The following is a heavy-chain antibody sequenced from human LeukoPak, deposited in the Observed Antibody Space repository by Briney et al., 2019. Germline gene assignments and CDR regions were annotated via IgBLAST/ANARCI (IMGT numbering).Heavy chain of an antibody. CDR2: ISAYNGNT. J-gene: IGHJ4*02. CDR1: GYTFTSYG. D-gene: IGHD3-10*01. CDR3: ARDQRFGELPPPFAY. Sequence: GASVKVSCKASGYTFTSYGISWVRQAPGQGLEWMGWISAYNGNTNYAQRLQGRVTMTTDTSTSTGYMELRSLRSDDTAVYYCARDQRFGELPPPFAYWGQGTLVTVSS. V-gene: IGHV1-18*01.